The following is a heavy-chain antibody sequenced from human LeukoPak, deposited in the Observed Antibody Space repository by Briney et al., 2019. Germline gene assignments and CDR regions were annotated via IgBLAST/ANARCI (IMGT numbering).Heavy chain of an antibody. CDR2: ISYDGSNK. CDR3: ARNTWIQLWFGIDY. V-gene: IGHV3-30*04. D-gene: IGHD5-18*01. J-gene: IGHJ4*02. CDR1: GFTFSSYE. Sequence: GGSLRLSCAASGFTFSSYEMNWVRQAPGKGLEWVAVISYDGSNKYYADSVKGRFTISRDNSKNTLYLQMNSLRAEDTAVYYCARNTWIQLWFGIDYWGQGTLVTVSS.